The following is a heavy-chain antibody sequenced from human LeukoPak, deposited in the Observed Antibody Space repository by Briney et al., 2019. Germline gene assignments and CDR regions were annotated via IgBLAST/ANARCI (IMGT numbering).Heavy chain of an antibody. CDR1: GFTFSNYN. J-gene: IGHJ3*02. Sequence: GGSLRLSCAASGFTFSNYNMHWVRQAPGKGLEWVSYITLSRSTIYSADSVEGRFTISRDNSKNTLYLQMNSLRAEDTAVYYCARALDCSGGSCLDAFDIWGQGTMVTVSS. V-gene: IGHV3-48*01. D-gene: IGHD2-15*01. CDR2: ITLSRSTI. CDR3: ARALDCSGGSCLDAFDI.